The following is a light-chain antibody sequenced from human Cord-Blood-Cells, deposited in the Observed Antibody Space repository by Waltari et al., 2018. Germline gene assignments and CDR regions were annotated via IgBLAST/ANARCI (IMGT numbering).Light chain of an antibody. Sequence: IALTQSPCTLFLSPGDRATVSCRASQSVSSSYLAWYQQKPGQAPRLLIYGASSRATGIPDRFSGSGSGTDFTLTISRLEPEDFAVYYCQQYGSSPMYTFGQGTKLEIK. V-gene: IGKV3-20*01. CDR1: QSVSSSY. CDR2: GAS. J-gene: IGKJ2*01. CDR3: QQYGSSPMYT.